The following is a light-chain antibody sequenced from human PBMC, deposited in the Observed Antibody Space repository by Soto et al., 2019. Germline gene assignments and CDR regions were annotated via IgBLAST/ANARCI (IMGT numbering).Light chain of an antibody. Sequence: EIVLTQSPATLSLSPGERATLSCRASQSVSSYLAWYQQKPGQAPRLLIYDASNRATGIPARFSGSGSGTDFTLTISSLEPEDFAVYSCQQRSNGPALTFGGGTKVEIK. CDR3: QQRSNGPALT. J-gene: IGKJ4*01. V-gene: IGKV3-11*01. CDR2: DAS. CDR1: QSVSSY.